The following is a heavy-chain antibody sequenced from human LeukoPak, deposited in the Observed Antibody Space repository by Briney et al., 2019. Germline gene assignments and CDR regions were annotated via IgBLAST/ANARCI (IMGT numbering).Heavy chain of an antibody. CDR1: GYSFISYW. D-gene: IGHD2-15*01. CDR3: ARQEYCSGGSCYTWFDP. J-gene: IGHJ5*02. CDR2: IHPGYSKI. Sequence: GESLQISCKASGYSFISYWIGWVRQMPGKGLEWMGLIHPGYSKIRYSPSFQGQVTISADKSISTAYLQWSSLKASDTAMYYCARQEYCSGGSCYTWFDPWGQGTLVTVSS. V-gene: IGHV5-51*01.